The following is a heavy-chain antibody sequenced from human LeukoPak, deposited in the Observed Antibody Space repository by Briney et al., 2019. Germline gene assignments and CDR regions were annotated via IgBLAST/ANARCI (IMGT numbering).Heavy chain of an antibody. D-gene: IGHD1-26*01. CDR2: ISSSGSTI. J-gene: IGHJ4*02. V-gene: IGHV3-11*01. CDR1: GFTFSDYY. Sequence: GGSLRLSCAASGFTFSDYYMSWIRQAPGKGLEWVSYISSSGSTIYYADSVKGRFTISRDNAKNSLYLQTNSLRAEDTAVYYCARDPSLVGATQYYFDYWGQGTLVTVSS. CDR3: ARDPSLVGATQYYFDY.